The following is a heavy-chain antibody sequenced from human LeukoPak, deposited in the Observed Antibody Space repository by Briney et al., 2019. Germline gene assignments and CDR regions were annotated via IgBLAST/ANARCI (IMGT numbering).Heavy chain of an antibody. CDR2: IIPLFGPA. J-gene: IGHJ4*02. Sequence: SVKVSCKASGGTFSTLDISWVRQAPGHGLEWMGGIIPLFGPANYAQKFQDRVTIIADESTTTAYMELSSLRSEDTAVYYCARLGSGYDPGDFWGQGTPVTVTT. CDR3: ARLGSGYDPGDF. V-gene: IGHV1-69*01. D-gene: IGHD5-12*01. CDR1: GGTFSTLD.